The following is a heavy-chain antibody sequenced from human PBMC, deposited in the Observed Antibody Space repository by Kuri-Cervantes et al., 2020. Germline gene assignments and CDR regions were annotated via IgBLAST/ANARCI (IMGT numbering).Heavy chain of an antibody. CDR2: INSDGSST. V-gene: IGHV3-74*01. CDR1: GFTFSSYG. D-gene: IGHD1-26*01. Sequence: LSLTCAASGFTFSSYGMHWVRQAPGKGLVWVSRINSDGSSTSYADSVKGRFTISRDNAKNTLYLQMNSLRAEDTAVYYCARDLRSGSFDYWGQGTLVTVSS. CDR3: ARDLRSGSFDY. J-gene: IGHJ4*02.